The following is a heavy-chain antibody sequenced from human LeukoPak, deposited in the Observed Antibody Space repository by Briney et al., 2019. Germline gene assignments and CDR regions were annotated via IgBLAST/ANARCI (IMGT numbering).Heavy chain of an antibody. Sequence: SETLSLTCAVYGGSFSGYYWSWIRQPPGKGLEWIGEINHSGSTNYNPSLKSRVTISVDTSKNQFSLKLSSVTAADTAVHYCASGRAARQDYWGQGTLVTVSS. CDR1: GGSFSGYY. J-gene: IGHJ4*02. D-gene: IGHD6-6*01. V-gene: IGHV4-34*01. CDR2: INHSGST. CDR3: ASGRAARQDY.